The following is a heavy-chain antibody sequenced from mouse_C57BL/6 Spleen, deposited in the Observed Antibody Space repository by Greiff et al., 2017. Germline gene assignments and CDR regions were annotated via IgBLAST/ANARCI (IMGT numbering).Heavy chain of an antibody. CDR1: GYTFTSYT. Sequence: QVQLKQSGAELARPGASVKMSCKASGYTFTSYTMLWVKQRPGQGLEWIGYINPSSGYTKYNQKFKDKATLTADKSSSTAYMQLSSLTSEDSAVYYCARSGFFSRYFDVWGTGTTVTVSS. V-gene: IGHV1-4*01. CDR2: INPSSGYT. J-gene: IGHJ1*03. CDR3: ARSGFFSRYFDV. D-gene: IGHD3-2*02.